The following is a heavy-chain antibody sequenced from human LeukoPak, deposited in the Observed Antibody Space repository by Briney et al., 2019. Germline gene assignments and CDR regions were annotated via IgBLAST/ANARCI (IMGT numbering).Heavy chain of an antibody. Sequence: PGGSLRLSCEASGFTVSSNYMSWVRQAPGKGLEWVSVIYSGGTTYYADSVKGRFTISRDNSKNTLYLQMNSLRAEDTAVYYCAKGTILGRYPGYFDYWGQGTLVTVSS. CDR1: GFTVSSNY. J-gene: IGHJ4*02. D-gene: IGHD4/OR15-4a*01. V-gene: IGHV3-53*01. CDR3: AKGTILGRYPGYFDY. CDR2: IYSGGTT.